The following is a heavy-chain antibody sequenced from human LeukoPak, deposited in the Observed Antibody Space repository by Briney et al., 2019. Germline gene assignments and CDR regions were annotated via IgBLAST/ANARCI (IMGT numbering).Heavy chain of an antibody. CDR3: ARDRDGYNSFDF. J-gene: IGHJ4*02. V-gene: IGHV3-74*01. CDR1: GFTFSSYW. Sequence: GGSLRLSCAASGFTFSSYWMHWVRQAPRKGLVWVARLNRDGSSTNYADSVKGRFTISRDNAKNTLHLQMNSLRVEDTAVYYCARDRDGYNSFDFWGQGTLVTVSS. D-gene: IGHD5-24*01. CDR2: LNRDGSST.